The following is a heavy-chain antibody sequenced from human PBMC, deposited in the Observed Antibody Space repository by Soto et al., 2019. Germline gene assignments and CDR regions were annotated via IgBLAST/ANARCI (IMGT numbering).Heavy chain of an antibody. V-gene: IGHV1-8*02. CDR1: AYTFPDYV. Sequence: ASVKVSCKASAYTFPDYVINWVRQASGQGLEWMGWMNPKRGNTGYAQKFQDRVTMTTDTSTSTAYMELRSLRSYDTAVYYCARGPDYGDYFDYWGQGTLVTVSS. J-gene: IGHJ4*02. CDR3: ARGPDYGDYFDY. D-gene: IGHD4-17*01. CDR2: MNPKRGNT.